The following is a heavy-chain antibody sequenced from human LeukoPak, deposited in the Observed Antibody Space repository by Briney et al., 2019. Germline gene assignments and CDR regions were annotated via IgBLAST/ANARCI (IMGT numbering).Heavy chain of an antibody. V-gene: IGHV3-21*01. CDR2: ISSSSSYI. J-gene: IGHJ4*02. CDR1: GFTFSSYS. Sequence: PGGSLRLSCAASGFTFSSYSMNWVRQAPGKGLEWVSSISSSSSYIYYADSVKGRFTISRDNAKNSLYLQMNSLRAEDTAVYYCARAPDGIAEFLDYWGQGTLVTVSS. D-gene: IGHD6-13*01. CDR3: ARAPDGIAEFLDY.